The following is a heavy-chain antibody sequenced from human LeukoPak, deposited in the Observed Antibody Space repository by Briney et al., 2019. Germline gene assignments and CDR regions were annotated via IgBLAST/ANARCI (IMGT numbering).Heavy chain of an antibody. V-gene: IGHV1-24*01. CDR1: GYTLTELS. D-gene: IGHD2-15*01. CDR2: FDPEDGET. Sequence: ASVKVSCKVSGYTLTELSMHWVRQAPGKGLEWMGRFDPEDGETIYAQKFQGRVTMTEDTSTDTAYMELSSLRSEDTAVYYCARDLGYCSGGSCYAFDYWGQGTLVTVSS. CDR3: ARDLGYCSGGSCYAFDY. J-gene: IGHJ4*02.